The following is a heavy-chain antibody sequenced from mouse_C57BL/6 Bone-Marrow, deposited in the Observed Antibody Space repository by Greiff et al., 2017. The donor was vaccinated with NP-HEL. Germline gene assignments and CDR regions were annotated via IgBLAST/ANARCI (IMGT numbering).Heavy chain of an antibody. J-gene: IGHJ1*03. CDR2: ISSGGSYT. CDR1: GFTFSSYG. D-gene: IGHD1-1*01. CDR3: ARLITTKGDWYFDV. Sequence: EVKLMESGGDLVKPGGSLKLSCAASGFTFSSYGMSWVRQTPDKRLEWVATISSGGSYTYYPDSVKGRFTISRDNAKNTLYLQMSSLKSEDTAMYYCARLITTKGDWYFDVWGTGTTVTVSS. V-gene: IGHV5-6*01.